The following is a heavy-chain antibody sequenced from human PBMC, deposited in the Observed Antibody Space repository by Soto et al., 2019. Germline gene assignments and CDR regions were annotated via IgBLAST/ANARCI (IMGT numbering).Heavy chain of an antibody. D-gene: IGHD1-26*01. CDR3: ARVGSFYSGSYVDY. CDR1: GFTFSSYG. CDR2: IWYDGSNK. V-gene: IGHV3-33*01. Sequence: GGSLRLSCAASGFTFSSYGMHWVRQAPGKGLEWVAVIWYDGSNKYYADSVKGRFTISRDNSKNTLYLQMNSLRAEDTAVYYCARVGSFYSGSYVDYWGQGTLVTVSS. J-gene: IGHJ4*02.